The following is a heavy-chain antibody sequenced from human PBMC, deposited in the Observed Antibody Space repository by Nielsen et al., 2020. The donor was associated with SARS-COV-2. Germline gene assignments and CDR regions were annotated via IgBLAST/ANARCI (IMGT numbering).Heavy chain of an antibody. CDR2: VSHSGST. CDR1: GGSVSSNDW. D-gene: IGHD2-2*02. Sequence: SETLSLTCAVSGGSVSSNDWWTWVRPSPGKGLEWIGEVSHSGSTNSSPSLKSRVTLSMDKSRRQFSLRLASVSAADTAVYFCARGHLVVVPSPILGLGPFFYSFYLDVWGKGTTVIVSS. V-gene: IGHV4-4*02. CDR3: ARGHLVVVPSPILGLGPFFYSFYLDV. J-gene: IGHJ6*03.